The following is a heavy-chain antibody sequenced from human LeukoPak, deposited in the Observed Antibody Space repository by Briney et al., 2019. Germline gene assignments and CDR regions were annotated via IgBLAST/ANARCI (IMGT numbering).Heavy chain of an antibody. CDR2: IIPIFVTA. CDR3: AGRYGSETYYSFDY. D-gene: IGHD3-10*01. J-gene: IGHJ4*02. CDR1: GGTLSNYA. Sequence: SVKVSCQASGGTLSNYAISWVRQAPGEGLEWMGRIIPIFVTANYAQKLQGRVTINTDESTSAAYLEFGSLRSEDTAVYYCAGRYGSETYYSFDYWGQGTLVTVSS. V-gene: IGHV1-69*05.